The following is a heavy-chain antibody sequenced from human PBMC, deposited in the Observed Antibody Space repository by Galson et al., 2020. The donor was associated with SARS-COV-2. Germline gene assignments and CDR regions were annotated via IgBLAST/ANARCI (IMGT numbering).Heavy chain of an antibody. V-gene: IGHV3-7*04. CDR1: GFRFSGYW. CDR2: IKPDGSEK. Sequence: GGSLRLSCGASGFRFSGYWMTWVRQAPGKGLECVAIIKPDGSEKYYVDSVKGRFTISRDNAKNSLYLQMDSLRDEDTAVYYCTGGVYWGQGTLVTVSS. CDR3: TGGVY. J-gene: IGHJ4*02.